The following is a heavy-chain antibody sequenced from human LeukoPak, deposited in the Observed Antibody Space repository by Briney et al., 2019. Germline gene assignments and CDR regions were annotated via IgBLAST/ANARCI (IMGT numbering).Heavy chain of an antibody. Sequence: GASVKVSCKAFGYTFSSYGISWVRQAPGQGLEWMGWISAYSGNTNYAQKLQGRVTMTADTSTNTAYMELRSLRSDDTAVYYCARSTAVADNADYWGQGTLVTVSS. CDR2: ISAYSGNT. J-gene: IGHJ4*02. D-gene: IGHD6-19*01. CDR1: GYTFSSYG. V-gene: IGHV1-18*01. CDR3: ARSTAVADNADY.